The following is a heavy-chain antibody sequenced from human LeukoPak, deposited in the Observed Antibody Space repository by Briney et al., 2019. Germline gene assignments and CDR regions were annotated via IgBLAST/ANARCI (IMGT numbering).Heavy chain of an antibody. CDR2: IKTDGVTT. D-gene: IGHD3-3*01. Sequence: GGSLRLSCAASGFTLSSYWMHWVRQAPGKGLVWVSRIKTDGVTTNYADSVKGRFTISRDNAKNTLYLQMNSLRAEDTAVYYCARTYDFWSGSQYYFDSWGQGTPVTVSS. J-gene: IGHJ4*02. CDR3: ARTYDFWSGSQYYFDS. V-gene: IGHV3-74*01. CDR1: GFTLSSYW.